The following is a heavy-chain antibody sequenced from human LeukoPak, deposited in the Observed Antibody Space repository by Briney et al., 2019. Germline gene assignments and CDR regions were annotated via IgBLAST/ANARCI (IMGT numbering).Heavy chain of an antibody. V-gene: IGHV1-46*01. J-gene: IGHJ4*02. Sequence: ASVKISCKTSGYTFTSYYIYWVRQAPGQGLESMGIINPSGGITTYSQKFHGRVTMTRDTFTRTVYMELNNLTSGDTAIYYCAKAEGYGARDYWGQGTLVTVSS. D-gene: IGHD5-18*01. CDR2: INPSGGIT. CDR3: AKAEGYGARDY. CDR1: GYTFTSYY.